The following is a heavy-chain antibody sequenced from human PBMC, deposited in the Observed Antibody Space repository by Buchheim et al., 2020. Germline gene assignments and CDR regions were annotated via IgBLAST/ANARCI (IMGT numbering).Heavy chain of an antibody. D-gene: IGHD3-16*02. Sequence: EVQLVESGGGLVQPGGSLRLSCAASGFTFSSYEMNWVRQAPGKGLEWVSYISSSGSTIYYADSVKGRFTISRDNAKNSLYLQMNSLRAEDTAVYYCARVPYYDYVWGSYRTFDYWGQGT. CDR2: ISSSGSTI. V-gene: IGHV3-48*03. CDR3: ARVPYYDYVWGSYRTFDY. CDR1: GFTFSSYE. J-gene: IGHJ4*02.